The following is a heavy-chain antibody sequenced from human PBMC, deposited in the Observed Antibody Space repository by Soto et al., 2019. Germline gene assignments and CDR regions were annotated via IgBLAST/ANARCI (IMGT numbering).Heavy chain of an antibody. CDR2: ISGDSGNT. CDR3: ARDGVAAGNINFGY. D-gene: IGHD6-19*01. V-gene: IGHV1-3*01. J-gene: IGHJ4*01. Sequence: QVHLVQSGAEVKKPGASVKVSCKASGYMFTKSAMHWVRQAPGQRLEWMGWISGDSGNTKYSPKLQDRVTITRDTSASTAYMELSSLRSEDTALYYCARDGVAAGNINFGYWGQGTLVTVSS. CDR1: GYMFTKSA.